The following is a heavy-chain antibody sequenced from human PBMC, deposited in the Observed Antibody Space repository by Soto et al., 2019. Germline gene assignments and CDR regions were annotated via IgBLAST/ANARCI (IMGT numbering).Heavy chain of an antibody. D-gene: IGHD3-22*01. CDR3: ALRSMAVVPEY. J-gene: IGHJ4*02. CDR1: GDSISSYY. V-gene: IGHV4-59*01. CDR2: LYYGRSA. Sequence: QVQLQESGPGLVKPSETLSLTCAVSGDSISSYYCMWIRQPPGKGLESIGYLYYGRSANYNPSLNSRVTLSVDTSTNQCSLTLSSTTAADTAVYYCALRSMAVVPEYWGQGTLVTVSS.